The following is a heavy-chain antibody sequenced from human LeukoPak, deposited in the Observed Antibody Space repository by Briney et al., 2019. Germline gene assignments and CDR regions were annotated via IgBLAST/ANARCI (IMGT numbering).Heavy chain of an antibody. V-gene: IGHV3-11*04. CDR1: GFTFSDYY. CDR3: ARLRPARGSSGHYGYYYYMDV. J-gene: IGHJ6*03. CDR2: ISSSGSTI. D-gene: IGHD3-22*01. Sequence: SGGSLRLSCAASGFTFSDYYMSWIRQAPGKGLEWVSYISSSGSTIYYADSVKGRFTISRDNAKNSLYLQMNSLRAEDTAVYYCARLRPARGSSGHYGYYYYMDVWGKGTTVTVSS.